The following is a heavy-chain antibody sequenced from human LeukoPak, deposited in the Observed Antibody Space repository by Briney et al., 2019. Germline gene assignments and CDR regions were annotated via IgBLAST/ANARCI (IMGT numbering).Heavy chain of an antibody. D-gene: IGHD2-2*01. CDR1: GFTFSSYG. V-gene: IGHV3-30*02. J-gene: IGHJ6*03. CDR2: IWYDGSNK. CDR3: AKVDVVVPAAIRGPDYYYYYMDV. Sequence: GGSLRLSCAASGFTFSSYGMHWVRQAPGKGLEWVAFIWYDGSNKYYADSVKGRFTISRDNSKNTLYLQMNSLRAEDTAVYYCAKVDVVVPAAIRGPDYYYYYMDVWGKGTTVTVSS.